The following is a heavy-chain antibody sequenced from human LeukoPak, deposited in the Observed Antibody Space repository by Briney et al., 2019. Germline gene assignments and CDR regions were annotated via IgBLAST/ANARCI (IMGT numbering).Heavy chain of an antibody. CDR3: AKDIGPTRLLGYFDY. CDR2: IKQDGSEK. Sequence: PGGSLRLSCAASGFTFSSYWMSWVRQAPGKGLEWVANIKQDGSEKYYVDSVKGRFTISRDNAKNSLYLQMNSLRAEDTAVYYCAKDIGPTRLLGYFDYWGQGTLVTVSS. CDR1: GFTFSSYW. V-gene: IGHV3-7*01. J-gene: IGHJ4*02. D-gene: IGHD3-16*01.